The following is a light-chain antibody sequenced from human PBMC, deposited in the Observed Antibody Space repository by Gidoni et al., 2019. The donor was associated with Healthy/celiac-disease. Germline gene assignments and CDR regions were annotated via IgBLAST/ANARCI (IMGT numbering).Light chain of an antibody. CDR1: RSNFGAGDD. Sequence: HSVLPQPPSLSRAPGQRVTISCTGRRSNFGAGDDVHCYQQLPGTTPRLLIYGNTLRPSGGPDRFSASKSGTSASLAITGLQAEDEATYYCQSFDSSLRGPVFGGGTRLTVL. V-gene: IGLV1-40*01. CDR2: GNT. CDR3: QSFDSSLRGPV. J-gene: IGLJ3*02.